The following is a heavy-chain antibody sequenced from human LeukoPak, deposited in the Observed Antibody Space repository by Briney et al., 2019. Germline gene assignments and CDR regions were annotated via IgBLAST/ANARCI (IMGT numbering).Heavy chain of an antibody. Sequence: ASVKVSCKASGFTFTSSAMQWVRQARGQRLEWIGWIVVGSGNTNYAQKFQERVTTTRDMSTSTAYMELSSLRSEDTAVYYCAAADYYGSGIHDSWGQGTLVTVSS. CDR1: GFTFTSSA. CDR3: AAADYYGSGIHDS. V-gene: IGHV1-58*02. J-gene: IGHJ5*02. CDR2: IVVGSGNT. D-gene: IGHD3-10*01.